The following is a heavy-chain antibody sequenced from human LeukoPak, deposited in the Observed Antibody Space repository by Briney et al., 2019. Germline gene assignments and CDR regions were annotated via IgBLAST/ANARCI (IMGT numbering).Heavy chain of an antibody. J-gene: IGHJ4*02. D-gene: IGHD1-26*01. CDR2: ISAYNGNT. Sequence: ASGSVPCKASGYTFTSYGISWVRHAPGQGLEWMGWISAYNGNTNYAQKLQGRVTMTTDTSTSTAYMELRSLRSDDTAVYYCARDRIAGATLNTFDYWGQGTLVTVSS. V-gene: IGHV1-18*01. CDR3: ARDRIAGATLNTFDY. CDR1: GYTFTSYG.